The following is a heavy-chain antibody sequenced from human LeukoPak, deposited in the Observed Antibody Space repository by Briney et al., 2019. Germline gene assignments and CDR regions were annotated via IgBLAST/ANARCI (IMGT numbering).Heavy chain of an antibody. Sequence: GGSLRLSCAASGFTFSSYAMHWVRQAPGKGLEWVAVISYDGSNKYYADSVKGRFTISRDNSKNTLYLQMNSLRAEDTAVYYCAKDLYYYDSGRAFDYWGQGTLVTVSS. V-gene: IGHV3-30*04. CDR3: AKDLYYYDSGRAFDY. CDR2: ISYDGSNK. CDR1: GFTFSSYA. J-gene: IGHJ4*02. D-gene: IGHD3-22*01.